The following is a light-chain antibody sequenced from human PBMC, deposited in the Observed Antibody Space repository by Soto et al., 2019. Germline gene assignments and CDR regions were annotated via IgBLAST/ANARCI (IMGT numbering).Light chain of an antibody. J-gene: IGKJ2*01. CDR3: QQEGSSPRTT. Sequence: EIVLPQSPGTLSLSPGERATLSCRASQSVSSSYLAWYQQKPGQAPRLHIFGASSRATGIPDRFSGSGSGTYFTLIISRMEAEDFSVYYCQQEGSSPRTTFGHRTKLEIK. CDR1: QSVSSSY. V-gene: IGKV3-20*01. CDR2: GAS.